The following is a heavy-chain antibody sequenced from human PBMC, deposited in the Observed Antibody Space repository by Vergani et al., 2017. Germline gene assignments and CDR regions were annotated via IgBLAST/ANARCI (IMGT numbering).Heavy chain of an antibody. CDR2: IYYSGST. V-gene: IGHV4-30-4*01. D-gene: IGHD6-6*01. CDR3: ARIGYGSSYDYYYYYMDV. J-gene: IGHJ6*03. CDR1: GGSISSGDYD. Sequence: QVQLQESGPGLVKPSQTLSLTCTVSGGSISSGDYDWGRIRQPPGKGLEWSGYIYYSGSTYYNPSRKSRVTISVDSSKNHFSLKLSSVTAADAAVYYCARIGYGSSYDYYYYYMDVWGKGTTVTVSS.